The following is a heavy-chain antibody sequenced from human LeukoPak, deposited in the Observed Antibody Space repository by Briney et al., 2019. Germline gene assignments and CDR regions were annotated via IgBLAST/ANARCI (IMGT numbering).Heavy chain of an antibody. J-gene: IGHJ4*02. CDR1: GFTFSSYA. CDR3: VRGQWLVPFDY. V-gene: IGHV3-64D*06. D-gene: IGHD6-19*01. Sequence: GGSLRLSCSASGFTFSSYAMHWVRQAPGKGLEYVSAISSNGGSTYYADSVKGRFTISRDNSKNTLYLQMSSLRAEDTAVYYCVRGQWLVPFDYWGQGTLVTVSS. CDR2: ISSNGGST.